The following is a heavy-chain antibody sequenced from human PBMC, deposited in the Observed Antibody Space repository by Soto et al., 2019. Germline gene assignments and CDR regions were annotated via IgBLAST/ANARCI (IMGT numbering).Heavy chain of an antibody. CDR3: ARGLRGFWLELRFDY. Sequence: ASVKVSCKASGFSFSDYFMHWVRQAPGQGLEWMGIINPSGDSRNYAQKFQGRVTMTRNTSISTAYMELSSLRSEDTAVYYCARGLRGFWLELRFDYWGQGTLVTVSS. D-gene: IGHD1-7*01. V-gene: IGHV1-46*01. CDR2: INPSGDSR. CDR1: GFSFSDYF. J-gene: IGHJ4*02.